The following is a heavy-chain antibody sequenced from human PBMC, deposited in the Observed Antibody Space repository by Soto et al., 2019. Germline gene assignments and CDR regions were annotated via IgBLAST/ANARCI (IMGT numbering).Heavy chain of an antibody. D-gene: IGHD4-17*01. V-gene: IGHV4-34*01. CDR3: ARVTVTTSSYYYYYYGMDV. CDR2: INHSGST. Sequence: SSETLSLTCAVYGGSFSGYYWSWIRQPPGKGLEWIGEINHSGSTNYNPSLKGRVTISVDTSKNQFSLKLSSVTAADTAVYYCARVTVTTSSYYYYYYGMDVWGQGTTVTVSS. CDR1: GGSFSGYY. J-gene: IGHJ6*02.